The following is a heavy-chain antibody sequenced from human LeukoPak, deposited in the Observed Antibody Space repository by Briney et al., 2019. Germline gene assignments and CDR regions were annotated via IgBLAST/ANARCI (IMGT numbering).Heavy chain of an antibody. CDR2: ISYDGSNK. Sequence: GGSLRLSCAASGFTFSSYAMHWVHQAPGKGLEWVAVISYDGSNKYYADSVKGRFTISRDNSKNTLYLQMNSLRAEDTAVYYCARVREWVAVAEMGYWGQGTLVTVSS. CDR1: GFTFSSYA. CDR3: ARVREWVAVAEMGY. D-gene: IGHD6-19*01. J-gene: IGHJ4*02. V-gene: IGHV3-30-3*01.